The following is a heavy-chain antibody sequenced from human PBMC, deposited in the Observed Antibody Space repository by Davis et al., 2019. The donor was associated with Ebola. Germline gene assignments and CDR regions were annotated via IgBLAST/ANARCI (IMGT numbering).Heavy chain of an antibody. V-gene: IGHV3-9*01. Sequence: GGSLRLSCAASGFTYDDFAMYWVRQPPGKGLEWVSGINWNSGSIGYADSVKGRFTISRENAKNSLYLQMNSLRGDDTAFYYCAKGTHPGIAASGTVHYWGQGTLVTVSS. CDR2: INWNSGSI. D-gene: IGHD6-13*01. CDR3: AKGTHPGIAASGTVHY. J-gene: IGHJ4*02. CDR1: GFTYDDFA.